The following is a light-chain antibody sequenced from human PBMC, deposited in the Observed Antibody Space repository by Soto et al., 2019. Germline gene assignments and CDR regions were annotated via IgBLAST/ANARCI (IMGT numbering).Light chain of an antibody. CDR2: GAS. Sequence: EIVLTQSPATLSSSPGERATLSCRASQTVNSRLAWYQQKPGQPPRLLISGASSRATGIPDRFSGSGSGADFTLTITRLEPEAFAVYYCQQYGTSFSFGPGTKVDIK. CDR1: QTVNSR. CDR3: QQYGTSFS. J-gene: IGKJ3*01. V-gene: IGKV3-20*01.